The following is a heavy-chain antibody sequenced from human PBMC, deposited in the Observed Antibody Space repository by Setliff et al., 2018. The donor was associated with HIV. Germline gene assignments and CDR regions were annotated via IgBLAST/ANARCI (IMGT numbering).Heavy chain of an antibody. J-gene: IGHJ6*03. Sequence: SETLSLTCTVSGGSISSYYWSWIRQPPGKGLEWIGYIYYSGSTNYNPSLKSRVTISVDTSKNQFSLKLSSVTAADTAVYYCARGHVLITYYYYYYMDAWGKGTTVTVSS. V-gene: IGHV4-59*01. D-gene: IGHD1-20*01. CDR1: GGSISSYY. CDR3: ARGHVLITYYYYYYMDA. CDR2: IYYSGST.